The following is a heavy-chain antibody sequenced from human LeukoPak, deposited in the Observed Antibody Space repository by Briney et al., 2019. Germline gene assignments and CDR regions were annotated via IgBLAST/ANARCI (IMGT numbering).Heavy chain of an antibody. CDR3: ARAPYYGSGSYYNGLLFDS. V-gene: IGHV1-8*01. Sequence: ASVKVSCKASGYTFTSYDINWVRQATGQGLEWMGWMNPNSGNTGYAQKFQGRVTMTRNTSISTAYMELSSLRSEDTAVYYCARAPYYGSGSYYNGLLFDSWGQGTLVTVSS. CDR2: MNPNSGNT. D-gene: IGHD3-10*01. CDR1: GYTFTSYD. J-gene: IGHJ4*02.